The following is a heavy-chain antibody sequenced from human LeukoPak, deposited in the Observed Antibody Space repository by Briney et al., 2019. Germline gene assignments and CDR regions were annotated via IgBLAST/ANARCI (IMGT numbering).Heavy chain of an antibody. V-gene: IGHV3-66*01. D-gene: IGHD5-18*01. CDR3: ASPSTAMASNYYFDY. CDR1: GFTVSSNY. CDR2: IYSGSST. J-gene: IGHJ4*02. Sequence: GGSLRLSCAAPGFTVSSNYMSWVRQAPGKGLEWVSVIYSGSSTYYADSVKGRFTISRDNSKNTLYLQMNSLRAEDTAVYYCASPSTAMASNYYFDYWGQGTLVTVSS.